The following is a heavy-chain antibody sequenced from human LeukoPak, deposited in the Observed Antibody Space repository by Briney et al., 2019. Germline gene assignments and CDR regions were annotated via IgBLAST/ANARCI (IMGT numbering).Heavy chain of an antibody. Sequence: SVKVSCKASGGTFSSYAISWVRQAPGQGLEWMGGIIPIFGTANYAQKFQGRVTITADKSTSTAYMELSSLRSEDTAVYYCARAHHQTLRYFDVVMGYWGQGNLVTVSS. D-gene: IGHD3-9*01. CDR2: IIPIFGTA. CDR1: GGTFSSYA. CDR3: ARAHHQTLRYFDVVMGY. V-gene: IGHV1-69*06. J-gene: IGHJ4*02.